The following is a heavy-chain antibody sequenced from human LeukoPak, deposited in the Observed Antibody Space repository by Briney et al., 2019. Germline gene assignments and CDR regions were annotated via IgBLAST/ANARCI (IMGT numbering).Heavy chain of an antibody. V-gene: IGHV6-1*01. J-gene: IGHJ4*02. D-gene: IGHD3-10*01. Sequence: SQTLSLTCAISGDSVSNNNAAWDWIRQSPSRGLEWLGRTYYRSKWYNDYAVSLKSRITINPDTSKNQFSLKLSSVTAADTAVYYCASLWFGELSQFGPPLWGQGTLVTVSS. CDR1: GDSVSNNNAA. CDR2: TYYRSKWYN. CDR3: ASLWFGELSQFGPPL.